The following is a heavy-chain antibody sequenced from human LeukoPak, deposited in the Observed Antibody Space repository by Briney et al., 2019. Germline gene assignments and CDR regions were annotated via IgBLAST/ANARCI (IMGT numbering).Heavy chain of an antibody. D-gene: IGHD3-22*01. J-gene: IGHJ4*02. CDR1: GGSVSSGEYY. Sequence: SETLSLTCTVSGGSVSSGEYYWTWIRQHPGKGLEWIGYNHYSGSAYYNPSLKSRVTISIDTSRNQFSLEVNSVTAADTAVYYCARRGRMTSWRYYDSSGYYNYWGQGTLVTVSS. V-gene: IGHV4-31*03. CDR2: NHYSGSA. CDR3: ARRGRMTSWRYYDSSGYYNY.